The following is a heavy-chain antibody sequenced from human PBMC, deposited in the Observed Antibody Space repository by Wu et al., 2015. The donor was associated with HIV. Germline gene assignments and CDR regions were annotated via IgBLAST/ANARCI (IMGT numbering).Heavy chain of an antibody. V-gene: IGHV1-2*02. J-gene: IGHJ5*02. Sequence: QAHLVQSGTEVKKPGASVKVSCKASGYSFYGYYMNWVRQAPGQGLEWMGRINPNNGETKYAESFQDRITMTTDTSISTAYMELRRLTSDDTAVYYCARGLGIVIPLDPWGPGNPGQCLF. CDR3: ARGLGIVIPLDP. D-gene: IGHD2/OR15-2a*01. CDR1: GYSFYGYY. CDR2: INPNNGET.